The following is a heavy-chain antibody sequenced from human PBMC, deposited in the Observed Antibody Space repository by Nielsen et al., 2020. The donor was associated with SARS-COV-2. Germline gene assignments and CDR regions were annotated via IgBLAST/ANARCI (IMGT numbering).Heavy chain of an antibody. CDR1: GFTFSGSA. V-gene: IGHV3-73*01. D-gene: IGHD4-17*01. Sequence: GESLKISCVASGFTFSGSAMHWVRQASGKGLEWLGRIRSYANEYATAYAASVKGRFTISRDDSKNTAYLQMNSLKTEDTAVYYCARESAYGDYTGGFDYWGQGTLVTVSS. J-gene: IGHJ4*02. CDR2: IRSYANEYAT. CDR3: ARESAYGDYTGGFDY.